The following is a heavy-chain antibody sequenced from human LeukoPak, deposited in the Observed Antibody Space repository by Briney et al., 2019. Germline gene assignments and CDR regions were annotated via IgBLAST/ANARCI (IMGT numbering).Heavy chain of an antibody. CDR3: ARGRESRNLAY. D-gene: IGHD2-2*01. CDR1: GASFNSDDQY. Sequence: SETLSLTCTVSGASFNSDDQYWNWIRQSPGKGLEWIGSIHPSGMLYNNPSLESRVTMSRDTSKNQFSLNLNSVTAADTAVYFCARGRESRNLAYWGQGILVTVSS. J-gene: IGHJ4*02. CDR2: IHPSGML. V-gene: IGHV4-31*03.